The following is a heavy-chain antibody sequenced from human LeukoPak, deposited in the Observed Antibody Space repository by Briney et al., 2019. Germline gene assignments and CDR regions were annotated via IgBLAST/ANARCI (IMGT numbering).Heavy chain of an antibody. V-gene: IGHV3-30-3*01. CDR1: GFSFNSYA. D-gene: IGHD6-19*01. CDR2: ISYDGSNK. Sequence: GGSLRLSCAASGFSFNSYAMHWARQAPGKGLEWVAVISYDGSNKDYADPVKGRFTISRDKSKNTLYLQMNSLRPEDTAVYYCARALDSSGWNGRDYWGQGTLVTVSS. J-gene: IGHJ4*02. CDR3: ARALDSSGWNGRDY.